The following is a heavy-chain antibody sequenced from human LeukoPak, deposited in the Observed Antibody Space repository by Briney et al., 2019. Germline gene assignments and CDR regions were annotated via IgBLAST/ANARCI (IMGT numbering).Heavy chain of an antibody. CDR2: IYTSGST. J-gene: IGHJ3*02. V-gene: IGHV4-61*02. CDR1: GGSISSGSYY. D-gene: IGHD5-24*01. Sequence: SETLSLTCTVSGGSISSGSYYWRWIRQPAGTGLEWIGRIYTSGSTNYNPSLKSRVTISVDTSKNQFSLKLSSVTAADTAVYYCARDLGRDDAFDIWGQGTMVTVSS. CDR3: ARDLGRDDAFDI.